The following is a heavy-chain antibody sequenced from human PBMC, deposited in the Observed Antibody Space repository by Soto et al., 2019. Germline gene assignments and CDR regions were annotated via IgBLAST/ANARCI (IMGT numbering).Heavy chain of an antibody. D-gene: IGHD5-12*01. J-gene: IGHJ6*02. V-gene: IGHV3-48*02. CDR2: ISSSSSTI. Sequence: GGSLRLSCAASGFTFSSYSMNWVRQAPGKGLEWVSYISSSSSTIYYADSVKGRFTISRDYAKNSLSLQMNSLRDEDTAVCYCARGGSGSYYYYYGMDVWGQGTTVTVSS. CDR1: GFTFSSYS. CDR3: ARGGSGSYYYYYGMDV.